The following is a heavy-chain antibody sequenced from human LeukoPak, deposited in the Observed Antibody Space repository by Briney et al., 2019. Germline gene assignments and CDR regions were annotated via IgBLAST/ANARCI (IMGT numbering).Heavy chain of an antibody. D-gene: IGHD1-26*01. CDR1: GYTFTGYY. V-gene: IGHV1-2*02. J-gene: IGHJ3*02. CDR3: ARARGSRRIAGDAFDI. CDR2: INPNSGGT. Sequence: ASVKVSCKASGYTFTGYYMHWVRQAPGQGLECMGWINPNSGGTNYAQKFQGRVTMTRDTSISTAYMELSRLRSDGMAVYYCARARGSRRIAGDAFDIWGQGTMVTVSS.